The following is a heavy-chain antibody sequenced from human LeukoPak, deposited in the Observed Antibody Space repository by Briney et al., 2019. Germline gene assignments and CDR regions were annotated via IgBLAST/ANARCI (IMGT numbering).Heavy chain of an antibody. CDR3: ARQWVDCSSTSCYLARFDP. V-gene: IGHV4-39*01. D-gene: IGHD2-2*01. Sequence: SETLSLTCTVSGGSISSSSYYWRWIRQPPGKGLEWIGSIYYSGSTYYNPSLKSRVTISVDTSKTQFSLKLSSVTAAHTAVYYCARQWVDCSSTSCYLARFDPWGQGTLVPVSS. CDR2: IYYSGST. J-gene: IGHJ5*02. CDR1: GGSISSSSYY.